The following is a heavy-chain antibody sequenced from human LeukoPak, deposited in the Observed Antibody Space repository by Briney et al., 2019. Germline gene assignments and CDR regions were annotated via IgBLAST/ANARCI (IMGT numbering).Heavy chain of an antibody. CDR3: AGRVGVIGATWPFDY. Sequence: ASVKVSCKASGYSFTGFYIHWVRQAPGQGLEWMGWINPNSGGPKYAQKFQGRVTMTRDTSISTAYMELSRLKSDDTAVYFCAGRVGVIGATWPFDYWGQGTLVTVSS. J-gene: IGHJ4*02. D-gene: IGHD3-3*01. V-gene: IGHV1-2*02. CDR2: INPNSGGP. CDR1: GYSFTGFY.